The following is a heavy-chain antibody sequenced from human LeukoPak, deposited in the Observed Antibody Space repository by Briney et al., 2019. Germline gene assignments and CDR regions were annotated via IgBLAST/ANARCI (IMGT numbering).Heavy chain of an antibody. J-gene: IGHJ4*02. Sequence: PFETLSLTCTVSGGSISSGGYYWSWIRQHPGKGLEWIGYIYYSGSTYYNPSLKSRVTISVDTSKNQFSLKLSSVTAADTAVYYCARHPEGYSSSWYYFDYWGQGTLVTVSS. CDR3: ARHPEGYSSSWYYFDY. V-gene: IGHV4-31*03. D-gene: IGHD6-13*01. CDR1: GGSISSGGYY. CDR2: IYYSGST.